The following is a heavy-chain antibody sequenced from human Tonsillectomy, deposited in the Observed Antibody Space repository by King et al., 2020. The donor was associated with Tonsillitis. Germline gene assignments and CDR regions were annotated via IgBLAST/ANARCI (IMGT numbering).Heavy chain of an antibody. V-gene: IGHV1-8*01. D-gene: IGHD4-17*01. CDR3: ARGPRTTVTKNWFDP. CDR2: MNPNSVNT. Sequence: LQLVQSGAEVKKPGASLKVSCKASGNTLTIYDINWVRQATGKGLGWMGGMNPNSVNTDYPQMFQGRVTMPGNTPLSTAYMKLSSLRAEDTAIYYCARGPRTTVTKNWFDPWGQGTLVTVSS. CDR1: GNTLTIYD. J-gene: IGHJ5*02.